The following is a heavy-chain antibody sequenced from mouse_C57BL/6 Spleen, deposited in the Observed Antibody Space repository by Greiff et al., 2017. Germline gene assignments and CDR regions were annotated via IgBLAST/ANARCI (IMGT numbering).Heavy chain of an antibody. CDR3: ASGRGSSLLDY. V-gene: IGHV5-12*01. CDR1: GFTFSDYY. J-gene: IGHJ2*01. D-gene: IGHD1-1*01. CDR2: ISNGGGST. Sequence: EVQGVESGGGLVQPGGSLKLSCAASGFTFSDYYMYWVRQTPEKRLEWVAYISNGGGSTYYPDTVKGRFTISRDNAKNTLYLQMSRLKSEDTAMYYCASGRGSSLLDYWGQGTTLTVSS.